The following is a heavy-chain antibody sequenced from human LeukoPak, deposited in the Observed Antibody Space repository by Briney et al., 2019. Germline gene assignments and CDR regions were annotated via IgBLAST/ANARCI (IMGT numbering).Heavy chain of an antibody. J-gene: IGHJ5*02. Sequence: ASVKVSCKASGYTFTGYYMHWVRQAPGQGLEWMGRINPNSGGTNYAQKFQGRVTMTRDTPISTAYMELSRLRSDDTAVYYCAREGLTGTTGFDPWGQGTLVTVSS. CDR2: INPNSGGT. CDR1: GYTFTGYY. D-gene: IGHD1-7*01. V-gene: IGHV1-2*06. CDR3: AREGLTGTTGFDP.